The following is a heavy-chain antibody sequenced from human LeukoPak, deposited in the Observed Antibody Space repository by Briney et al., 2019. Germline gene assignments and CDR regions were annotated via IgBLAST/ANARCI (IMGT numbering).Heavy chain of an antibody. CDR2: MNPNSGNT. CDR3: ARGYSPSIRTTGNDY. Sequence: ASVKVSCKASGYTFTSHDINWVRQATGQGLEWMRWMNPNSGNTGYPQKFQGRVTMTRDTSINTAYMELRSLRSEDTAVYYCARGYSPSIRTTGNDYWGQGTLVTVSS. CDR1: GYTFTSHD. D-gene: IGHD1-1*01. J-gene: IGHJ4*02. V-gene: IGHV1-8*01.